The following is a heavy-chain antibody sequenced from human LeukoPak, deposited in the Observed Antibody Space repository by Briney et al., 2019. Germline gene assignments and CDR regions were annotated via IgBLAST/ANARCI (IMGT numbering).Heavy chain of an antibody. V-gene: IGHV3-9*01. CDR1: GFTFDDYA. D-gene: IGHD3-10*01. CDR2: ISWNSGSI. J-gene: IGHJ4*02. Sequence: GGSLRLSCAASGFTFDDYAMHWVRHAPGKGLEWVSSISWNSGSIGYAGSVKGRFTISRDNAKNSLFLEMSSLRPEDTALYYCAKDISVHRLHPYFDYWGQGTLVTVSS. CDR3: AKDISVHRLHPYFDY.